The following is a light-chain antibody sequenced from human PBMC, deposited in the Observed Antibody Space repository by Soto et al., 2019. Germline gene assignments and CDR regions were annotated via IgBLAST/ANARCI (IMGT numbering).Light chain of an antibody. Sequence: IHMTHAPSTLSASVLDRVTITFRASQSISSWLAWYQQKPGKAPKLLIYKASSLERGVPSTFSGSGSGTEFTLTISSLQPDDFATYYCQQYNSYSWTFGQGTKVDIK. CDR3: QQYNSYSWT. CDR1: QSISSW. CDR2: KAS. J-gene: IGKJ1*01. V-gene: IGKV1-5*03.